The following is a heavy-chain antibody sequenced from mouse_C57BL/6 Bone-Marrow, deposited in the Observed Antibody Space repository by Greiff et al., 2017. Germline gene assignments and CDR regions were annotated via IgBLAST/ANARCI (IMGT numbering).Heavy chain of an antibody. Sequence: QVQLQQPGAELVMPGASVKLSCKASGYTFTSYCMHWVKQRPGQGLEWIGEIDPSASYTNYNQTFKGKSTLTVDKSSSTAYMQLSSLTSEDSEVYYCARDYDEGHYAMDYWGQGTSGTVSS. CDR3: ARDYDEGHYAMDY. CDR1: GYTFTSYC. J-gene: IGHJ4*01. V-gene: IGHV1-69*01. D-gene: IGHD2-4*01. CDR2: IDPSASYT.